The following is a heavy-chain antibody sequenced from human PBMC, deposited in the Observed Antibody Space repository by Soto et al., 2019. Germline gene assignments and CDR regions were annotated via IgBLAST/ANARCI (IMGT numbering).Heavy chain of an antibody. CDR1: GFTFSSYG. D-gene: IGHD3-22*01. J-gene: IGHJ1*01. CDR2: ISYDGSNK. V-gene: IGHV3-30*18. CDR3: AKPRGSYYDSSGYYLGNEYFQP. Sequence: QVQLVESGGGVVQPGRSLRLSCAASGFTFSSYGMHWVGQAPGKGLEWVAVISYDGSNKYYADSVKGRFTISRDNSKNPLYLQMISLRAEDTAVYYCAKPRGSYYDSSGYYLGNEYFQPWGQGTLVPVSS.